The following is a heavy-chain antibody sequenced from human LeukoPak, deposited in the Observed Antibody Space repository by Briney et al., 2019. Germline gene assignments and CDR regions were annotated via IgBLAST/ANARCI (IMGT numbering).Heavy chain of an antibody. CDR3: ARDGGYCSGGSCYEGSYYYYGMDV. CDR2: INHSGST. J-gene: IGHJ6*02. Sequence: PSETLSLTCAVYGGSFSGYYWSWIRQPPGKGLEWIGEINHSGSTNYNPSLKSRVTISVDTSKNQFSLKLSFVTAADTAVYYCARDGGYCSGGSCYEGSYYYYGMDVWGQGTTVTVSS. V-gene: IGHV4-34*01. CDR1: GGSFSGYY. D-gene: IGHD2-15*01.